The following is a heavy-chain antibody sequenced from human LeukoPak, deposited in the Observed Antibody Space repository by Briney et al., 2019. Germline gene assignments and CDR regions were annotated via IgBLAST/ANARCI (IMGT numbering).Heavy chain of an antibody. D-gene: IGHD2-2*01. J-gene: IGHJ4*02. V-gene: IGHV5-51*01. CDR2: IYPGDSDT. CDR1: GYSFTSYW. Sequence: GESLKISCKGSGYSFTSYWIGWVRQMPGKGLEWMGIIYPGDSDTRYSPSFQGQVTISADKSISTAYLQWSSLKASDTAMYYCARPGYCSSTSCYADDYWGQGTLVTVSS. CDR3: ARPGYCSSTSCYADDY.